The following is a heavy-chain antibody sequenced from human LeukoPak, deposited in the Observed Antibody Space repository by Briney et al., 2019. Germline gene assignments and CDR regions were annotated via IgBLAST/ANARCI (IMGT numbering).Heavy chain of an antibody. V-gene: IGHV7-4-1*02. CDR3: ARDRIQDAVRGDY. CDR2: INTNTGNP. J-gene: IGHJ4*02. CDR1: GYTFTSYG. Sequence: GASVKVSCKASGYTFTSYGISWVRQAPGQGLEWMGWINTNTGNPTYAQGFTGRFVFSLDTSVSTAYLQISSLKAEDTAVYYCARDRIQDAVRGDYWGQGTLVTVSS. D-gene: IGHD3-16*01.